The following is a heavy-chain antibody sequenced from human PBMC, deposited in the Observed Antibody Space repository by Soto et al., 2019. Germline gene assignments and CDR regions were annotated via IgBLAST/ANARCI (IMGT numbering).Heavy chain of an antibody. V-gene: IGHV4-34*01. CDR2: INHSGST. Sequence: QVQLQQWGAGLLKPSETLSLTCAVYGGSFSRYYWTWIRQPPGTGLEWIGEINHSGSTNYNPSLKSRLTISVDTSKYQFSLKLTSVTAADTAVYYCARDKITVLFGYCGQGTLVTVSS. CDR1: GGSFSRYY. D-gene: IGHD3-10*01. J-gene: IGHJ4*02. CDR3: ARDKITVLFGY.